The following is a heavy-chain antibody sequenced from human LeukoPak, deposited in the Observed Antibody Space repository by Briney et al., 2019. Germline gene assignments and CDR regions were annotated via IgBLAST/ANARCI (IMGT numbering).Heavy chain of an antibody. CDR3: ARRDCSSSSCYPYNWFDP. Sequence: SETLSLTCTVSGASIASGGYFWSWIRQPPGKGLEWIGYIYHSGSTYYNPSLKSRVTISVDRSKNQFSLQLNSVTAADTAVYYCARRDCSSSSCYPYNWFDPWGQGTLVTVSS. D-gene: IGHD2-2*01. V-gene: IGHV4-30-2*01. CDR1: GASIASGGYF. CDR2: IYHSGST. J-gene: IGHJ5*02.